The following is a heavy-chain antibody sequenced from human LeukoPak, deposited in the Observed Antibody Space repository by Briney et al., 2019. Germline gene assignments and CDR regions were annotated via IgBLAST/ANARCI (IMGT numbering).Heavy chain of an antibody. Sequence: SQTLSLTCTVSGGSISSGNYYWSWIRQPAGKGLEWIGRIYTSGSTNYNPSLKSRVTISVDTSKNQFSLKLSSVTAADTAVYYCARELTMIVVVITTGNWFDPWGQGTLVTVSS. J-gene: IGHJ5*02. D-gene: IGHD3-22*01. CDR1: GGSISSGNYY. CDR2: IYTSGST. CDR3: ARELTMIVVVITTGNWFDP. V-gene: IGHV4-61*02.